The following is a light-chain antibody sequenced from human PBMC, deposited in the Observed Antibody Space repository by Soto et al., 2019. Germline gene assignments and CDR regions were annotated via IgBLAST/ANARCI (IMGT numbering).Light chain of an antibody. CDR3: QQYNNWWT. CDR1: QSVKSSY. V-gene: IGKV3-15*01. J-gene: IGKJ1*01. Sequence: EIVLTQSPGTLSLSPGERATLPCRASQSVKSSYLAWYQQKPGQAPRLLIYGASTRATGIPARFSGSGSGTEFTLTISSLQSEDFAVYYCQQYNNWWTFGRGTKVDIK. CDR2: GAS.